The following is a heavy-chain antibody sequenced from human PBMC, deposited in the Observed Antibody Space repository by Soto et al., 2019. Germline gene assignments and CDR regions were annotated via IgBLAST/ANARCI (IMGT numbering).Heavy chain of an antibody. J-gene: IGHJ6*03. D-gene: IGHD3-3*01. Sequence: GGSLRLSCAASGFTVSSNYMSWVRQAPGKGLEWVSVIYSGGSTYYADSVKGRFIISRDNSKNTLYLQMNSLRAEDTAVYYCARDVGYYDFWSGPDYYYYYMDVWGKGTTVTVSS. CDR3: ARDVGYYDFWSGPDYYYYYMDV. V-gene: IGHV3-66*01. CDR2: IYSGGST. CDR1: GFTVSSNY.